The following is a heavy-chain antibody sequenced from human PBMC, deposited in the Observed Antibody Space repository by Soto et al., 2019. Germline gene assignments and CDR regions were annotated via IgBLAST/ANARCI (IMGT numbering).Heavy chain of an antibody. Sequence: GGSLRLSCAASGFTFSNAWMSWVRQAPGKGLEWVGRIKSKTDGGATDYAAPVKGRFTISRDDSKNTLYLQMNSLKTEDTAVYYCTTDAPVTMIVGYYFDYWGQGTLVTVSS. D-gene: IGHD3-22*01. CDR3: TTDAPVTMIVGYYFDY. V-gene: IGHV3-15*01. CDR2: IKSKTDGGAT. CDR1: GFTFSNAW. J-gene: IGHJ4*02.